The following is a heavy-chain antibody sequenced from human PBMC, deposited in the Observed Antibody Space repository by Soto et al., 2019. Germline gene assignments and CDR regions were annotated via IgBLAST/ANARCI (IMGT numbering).Heavy chain of an antibody. CDR2: ISAYNGNT. Sequence: ASVKVSCKASGYTFTSYGISWVRQAPGQGLEWMGWISAYNGNTNYAQKLQGRVTMTTDTSTSTAYMELRSLRSDDTAVYYRARDTGTRGDYYYYYGMDVWGQGTTVTVS. V-gene: IGHV1-18*01. D-gene: IGHD1-1*01. J-gene: IGHJ6*02. CDR3: ARDTGTRGDYYYYYGMDV. CDR1: GYTFTSYG.